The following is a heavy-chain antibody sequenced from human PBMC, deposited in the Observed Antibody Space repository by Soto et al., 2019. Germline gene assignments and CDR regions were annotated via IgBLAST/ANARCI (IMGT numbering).Heavy chain of an antibody. Sequence: QVQLVESGGGVVQPGRSLRLSCAASGFTYSSYGMHWVHQAPGKGLEWVAVIWYDGSNKYYADSVKGRFTISRDNSKNTLYLQMNSLRAEDTAVYYCARDPMWQWLVPEGLVYFDYWGQGTLVTVSS. CDR2: IWYDGSNK. CDR3: ARDPMWQWLVPEGLVYFDY. J-gene: IGHJ4*02. D-gene: IGHD6-19*01. V-gene: IGHV3-33*01. CDR1: GFTYSSYG.